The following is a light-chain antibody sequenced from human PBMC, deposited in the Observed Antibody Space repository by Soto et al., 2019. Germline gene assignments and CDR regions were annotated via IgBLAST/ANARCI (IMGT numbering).Light chain of an antibody. CDR3: QQYGSSPRYT. CDR2: VTS. V-gene: IGKV3-20*01. CDR1: QGVSSSY. Sequence: EVVLTQPPGTLSLSPGERGTLSCRASQGVSSSYLAWYQQKPGQAPMLIIYVTSTRAAAIPDRFSGSGAGTEFTLTISRLEPEDFALYYCQQYGSSPRYTFGQGTRLEIK. J-gene: IGKJ5*01.